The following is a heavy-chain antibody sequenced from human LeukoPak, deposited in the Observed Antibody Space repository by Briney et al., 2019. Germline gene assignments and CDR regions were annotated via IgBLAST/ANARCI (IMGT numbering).Heavy chain of an antibody. CDR3: ARSGRGYSYGYLLEAFDY. Sequence: ASVKVSCKASGYTFTSYGISWVQQAPGQGLEWMGWISAYNGNTNYAQKLQGRVTMTTDTSTSTAYMELRSLRSDDTAVYYCARSGRGYSYGYLLEAFDYWGQGTLVTVSS. D-gene: IGHD5-18*01. CDR1: GYTFTSYG. J-gene: IGHJ4*02. V-gene: IGHV1-18*01. CDR2: ISAYNGNT.